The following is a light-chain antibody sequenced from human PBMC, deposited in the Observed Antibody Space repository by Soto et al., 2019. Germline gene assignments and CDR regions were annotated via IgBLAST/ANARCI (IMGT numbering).Light chain of an antibody. Sequence: QSALTQPPSVSGSPGQSVTISCTGASSDVGVAWYQQPPGTAPKLLIYDVTNRPAGVPARFSGSKSGNTASLTISGLQAGDEADYYCGSYLTSSIVFGGGTKVTVL. CDR1: SSDVG. CDR2: DVT. J-gene: IGLJ2*01. CDR3: GSYLTSSIV. V-gene: IGLV2-18*02.